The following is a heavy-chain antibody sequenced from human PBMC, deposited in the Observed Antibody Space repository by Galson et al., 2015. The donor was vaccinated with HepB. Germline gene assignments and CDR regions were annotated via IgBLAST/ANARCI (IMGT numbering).Heavy chain of an antibody. D-gene: IGHD3-16*01. J-gene: IGHJ4*02. V-gene: IGHV3-48*03. CDR2: IGVSGTRK. CDR3: ARDTLWAARSFDY. CDR1: GFTFSNYG. Sequence: SLRLSCAASGFTFSNYGMDWVRQAPAQGLEWVSYIGVSGTRKHYADSVKGRFTVYRDNSKKPLYLEMNSLRAEDTAVYYCARDTLWAARSFDYWGQGSEVTVSS.